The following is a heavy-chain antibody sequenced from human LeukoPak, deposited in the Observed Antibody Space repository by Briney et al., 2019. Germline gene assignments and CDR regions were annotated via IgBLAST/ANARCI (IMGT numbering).Heavy chain of an antibody. J-gene: IGHJ4*02. Sequence: GGSLRLSCAASGFTFSSYAMSWVRQAPGKGLEWVSAISGSGGSTYYTDSVKGRFTISRDNSKNTLYLQMNSLRAEDTAVYYCAKDQGEEQQLEPFDYWGQGTLVTVSS. CDR3: AKDQGEEQQLEPFDY. V-gene: IGHV3-23*01. CDR2: ISGSGGST. D-gene: IGHD6-13*01. CDR1: GFTFSSYA.